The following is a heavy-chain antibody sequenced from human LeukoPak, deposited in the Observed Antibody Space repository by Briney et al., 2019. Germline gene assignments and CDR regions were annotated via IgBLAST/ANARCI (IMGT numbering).Heavy chain of an antibody. D-gene: IGHD5-24*01. V-gene: IGHV1-69*13. Sequence: GASVKVSCKASGGTFSSYAISWVRQAPGQGLEWMGGIIPIFGTANYAQKFQGRVTITADESTSTAYMELSSLRSEDTAVYYCASAERPFRDGYNWYYFDYWGQGTLVTVSS. J-gene: IGHJ4*02. CDR1: GGTFSSYA. CDR3: ASAERPFRDGYNWYYFDY. CDR2: IIPIFGTA.